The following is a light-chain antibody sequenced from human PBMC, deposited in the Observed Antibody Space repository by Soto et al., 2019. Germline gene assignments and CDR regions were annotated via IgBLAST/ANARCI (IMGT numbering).Light chain of an antibody. CDR2: AAS. J-gene: IGKJ3*01. CDR3: QQYGSSPFP. V-gene: IGKV3-20*01. CDR1: QSVSSSS. Sequence: IVLTHSPGTLSLTPGERATLSCRASQSVSSSSLAWYQQKPGQAPRLLIYAASSRATGIPDRFGGSGSGTDFTLTISRLEPEDFAVYYCQQYGSSPFPFGPGAKVDL.